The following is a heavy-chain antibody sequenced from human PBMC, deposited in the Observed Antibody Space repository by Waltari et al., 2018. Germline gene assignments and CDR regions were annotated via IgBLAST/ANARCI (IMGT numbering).Heavy chain of an antibody. J-gene: IGHJ4*02. V-gene: IGHV3-21*01. CDR2: ITSSSNHR. D-gene: IGHD6-13*01. Sequence: EVQLVESGGGLVKPGGSLRLPCAASGFTFSSYSMLWVRRAPGKGLEWVSSITSSSNHRYYADSVKGRFTISRDNAKNSLYLQMNSLRAEDTAVYYCTRDFLYSRYSSSSYFDYWGQGALVTVSS. CDR3: TRDFLYSRYSSSSYFDY. CDR1: GFTFSSYS.